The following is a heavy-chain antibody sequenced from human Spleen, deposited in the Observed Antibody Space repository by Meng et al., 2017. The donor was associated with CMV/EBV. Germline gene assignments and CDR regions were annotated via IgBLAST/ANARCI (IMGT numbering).Heavy chain of an antibody. V-gene: IGHV1-8*01. J-gene: IGHJ4*02. Sequence: ASVKVSCKASGYTFTSFDITWVRQATGQGPELLGWMNPNSGNTGYAQKIQGRVTMTRNTSINTAYMELSSLRSEDTAVYYCARGLRKSGWYGGILVGFDYWGQGTLVTVSS. CDR2: MNPNSGNT. CDR1: GYTFTSFD. D-gene: IGHD6-19*01. CDR3: ARGLRKSGWYGGILVGFDY.